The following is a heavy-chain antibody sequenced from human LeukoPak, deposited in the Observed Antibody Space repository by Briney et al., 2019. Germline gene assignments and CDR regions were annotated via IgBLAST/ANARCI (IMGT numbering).Heavy chain of an antibody. J-gene: IGHJ4*02. V-gene: IGHV3-9*01. Sequence: RSGGSLRLSCAASGFTFDDYAMHWVRQAPGKGLEWVSGISWNSGSIGYADSVRGRFTISRDNAKNSLYLQMNSLTAEDTAFYFCAKVRQQLVLRAYFDSWGQGTLVTVSS. CDR2: ISWNSGSI. CDR1: GFTFDDYA. CDR3: AKVRQQLVLRAYFDS. D-gene: IGHD6-13*01.